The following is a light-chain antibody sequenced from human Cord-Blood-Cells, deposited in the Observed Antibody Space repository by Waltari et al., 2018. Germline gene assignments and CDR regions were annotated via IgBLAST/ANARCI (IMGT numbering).Light chain of an antibody. J-gene: IGLJ3*02. CDR3: ETWDSNTWV. CDR1: SGHSSYI. V-gene: IGLV4-60*03. CDR2: LEGSGSY. Sequence: QPVLTQSSSASASLGSSVKLTCTLRSGHSSYIIAWHQQQPGKAPRSLMKLEGSGSYNKGSGVPDRFSGSSSGADRYLTISNLQSEDEADYYCETWDSNTWVFGGGTKLTVL.